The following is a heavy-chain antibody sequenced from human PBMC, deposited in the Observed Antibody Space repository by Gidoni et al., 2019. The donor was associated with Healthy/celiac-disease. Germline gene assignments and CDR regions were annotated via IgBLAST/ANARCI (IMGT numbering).Heavy chain of an antibody. D-gene: IGHD3-3*01. CDR2: ISSSGSTI. CDR3: AREGSDFALDY. J-gene: IGHJ4*02. V-gene: IGHV3-48*03. Sequence: EVQLVESGGGLVQPGGYLRLSCAASGFTFSSYEMNWVRQAPGKGLEWVSYISSSGSTIYYADSVKGRFTISRDNAKNSLYLQMNSLRAEDTAVYYCAREGSDFALDYWGQGTLVTVSS. CDR1: GFTFSSYE.